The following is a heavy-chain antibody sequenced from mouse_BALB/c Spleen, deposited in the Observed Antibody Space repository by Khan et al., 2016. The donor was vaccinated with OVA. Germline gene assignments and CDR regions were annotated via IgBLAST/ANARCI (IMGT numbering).Heavy chain of an antibody. CDR1: GYSITTDYV. V-gene: IGHV3-2*02. CDR3: ARVYGGDFDY. Sequence: EVKLLESGPGLVKPSQSLYLTCTVTGYSITTDYVWYWIRQLPGNKLEWMGYISYSGNTKYNPSLKSRISITRDTSKNQFFLQLKSVTTEDTARYYCARVYGGDFDYGGQGTTLTVSS. CDR2: ISYSGNT. D-gene: IGHD1-1*01. J-gene: IGHJ2*01.